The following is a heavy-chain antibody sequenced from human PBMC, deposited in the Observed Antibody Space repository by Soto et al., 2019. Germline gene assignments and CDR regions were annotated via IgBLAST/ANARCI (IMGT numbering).Heavy chain of an antibody. CDR3: AKDNLEGYSSSGFDY. Sequence: PGGSLRLSCAASGFTFSSYGMHWVRQAPGKGLEWVAVISYDGSNKYYADSVKGRFTISRDNSKNALYLQMKSLRAEDTAVYYCAKDNLEGYSSSGFDYWGQGTLGTVSS. D-gene: IGHD6-6*01. CDR2: ISYDGSNK. CDR1: GFTFSSYG. V-gene: IGHV3-30*18. J-gene: IGHJ4*02.